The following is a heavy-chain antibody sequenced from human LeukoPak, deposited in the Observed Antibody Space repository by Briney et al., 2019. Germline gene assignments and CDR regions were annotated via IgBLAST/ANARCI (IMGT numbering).Heavy chain of an antibody. CDR3: ARVGTQLWLSKRTVYYFDY. V-gene: IGHV4-61*02. Sequence: SETLSLTCTVSGGSISSGSYYWSWIRQPAGKGLEWIGRIYSSGSTNYNPSLKSRVTISVDTSKNQFSLKLSSVTAADTAVYYCARVGTQLWLSKRTVYYFDYWGQGTLVTVSS. J-gene: IGHJ4*02. D-gene: IGHD5-18*01. CDR2: IYSSGST. CDR1: GGSISSGSYY.